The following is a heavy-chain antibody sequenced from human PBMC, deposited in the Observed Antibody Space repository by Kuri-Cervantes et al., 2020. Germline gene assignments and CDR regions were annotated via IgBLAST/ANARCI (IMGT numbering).Heavy chain of an antibody. J-gene: IGHJ4*02. Sequence: GGSLRLSCVAPEFTFSSFSMNWVRQAPGKGLEWVSSISGNSKHIYYAESVRGRFTISRDNAKNSLYLQMNNLEAGDTALYYCARARGYNYGALDYWGQGTLVTVSS. CDR2: ISGNSKHI. V-gene: IGHV3-21*04. D-gene: IGHD5-18*01. CDR3: ARARGYNYGALDY. CDR1: EFTFSSFS.